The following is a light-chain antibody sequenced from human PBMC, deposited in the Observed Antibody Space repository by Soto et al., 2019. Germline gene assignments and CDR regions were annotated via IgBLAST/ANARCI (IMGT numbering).Light chain of an antibody. Sequence: EIVLTQSPGPLSLSPGERATLSCRASQSVSSYLAWYQQKPGQAPRLLIYGASSRASGIPDRFSGSGSGADFTLSITRLEPEDFALYYCQQYGSTPLTFGGGTKVHIK. CDR2: GAS. V-gene: IGKV3-20*01. CDR1: QSVSSY. J-gene: IGKJ4*01. CDR3: QQYGSTPLT.